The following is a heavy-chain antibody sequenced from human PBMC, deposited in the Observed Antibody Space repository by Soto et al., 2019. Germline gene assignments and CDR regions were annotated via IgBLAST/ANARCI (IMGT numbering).Heavy chain of an antibody. CDR1: GGTFSTYA. CDR3: AKEAYCSAGSCWDDAFAI. D-gene: IGHD2-15*01. Sequence: QVQLVQSGAEVKKPGSSVKVSCKASGGTFSTYAITWVRQAPGQGPEWMGRIIPVLGLANYAQKFHGRVTITADKSTSTDYMEPSSLRSEDTVVNYFAKEAYCSAGSCWDDAFAIWGQGTMVTVSS. J-gene: IGHJ3*02. CDR2: IIPVLGLA. V-gene: IGHV1-69*02.